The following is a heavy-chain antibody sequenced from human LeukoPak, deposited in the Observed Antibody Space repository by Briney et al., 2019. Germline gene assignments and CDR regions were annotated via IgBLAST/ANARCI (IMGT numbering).Heavy chain of an antibody. CDR3: ARGLCGGDCYDY. J-gene: IGHJ4*02. CDR2: IVSSSSYI. D-gene: IGHD2-21*02. V-gene: IGHV3-21*01. Sequence: PGGSLRLSCAASGFTFSHYGMNWVRQAPGKGLEWVSSIVSSSSYIYYADSVKGRFAISRDNAKNSLYLQMNSLRAEDTALYYCARGLCGGDCYDYWGQGTLVTVSS. CDR1: GFTFSHYG.